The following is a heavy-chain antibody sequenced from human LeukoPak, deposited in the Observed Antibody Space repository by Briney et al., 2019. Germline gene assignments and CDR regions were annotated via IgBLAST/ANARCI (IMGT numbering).Heavy chain of an antibody. D-gene: IGHD6-13*01. CDR3: ARDGSLLSSSWYVWAY. J-gene: IGHJ4*02. Sequence: GGSLRLSCAASGFTFNTYTMNWVRQAPGKGLEWVSYISGSSGIIDYADSVRGRFTISRDNAKNSLYLQMNSLRAEDTAVYYCARDGSLLSSSWYVWAYWGQGTLVTVSS. CDR1: GFTFNTYT. CDR2: ISGSSGII. V-gene: IGHV3-48*01.